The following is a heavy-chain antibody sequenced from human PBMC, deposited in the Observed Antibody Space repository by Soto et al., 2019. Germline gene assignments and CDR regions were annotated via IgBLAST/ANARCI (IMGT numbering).Heavy chain of an antibody. V-gene: IGHV1-3*01. CDR3: ARGLGSSWYLPVYS. CDR1: GYTFTLYA. CDR2: INPGKGAT. D-gene: IGHD6-13*01. Sequence: QVQLGQSGAEMQKPGASVKVSCQASGYTFTLYAIHWVRQAPGQRLEWIGWINPGKGATKYSERFQPRVTISRDTSARTVYMELSSLTSEDTAVYKCARGLGSSWYLPVYSWGQGTLVTVSS. J-gene: IGHJ4*02.